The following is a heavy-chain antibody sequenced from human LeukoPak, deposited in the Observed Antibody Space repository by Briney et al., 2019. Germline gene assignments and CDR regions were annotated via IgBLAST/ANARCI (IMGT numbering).Heavy chain of an antibody. V-gene: IGHV3-66*01. CDR3: ARGKGYYDSRLDY. CDR1: GFTVSSNY. J-gene: IGHJ4*02. D-gene: IGHD3-22*01. CDR2: IYSGGST. Sequence: PGGSLRLSCAASGFTVSSNYMSWVRQAPGKGLEWVSVIYSGGSTYYEDSVKGRFTISRDNSKNTLYLQMNSLRAEDTAVYYCARGKGYYDSRLDYWGQGTLVTVSS.